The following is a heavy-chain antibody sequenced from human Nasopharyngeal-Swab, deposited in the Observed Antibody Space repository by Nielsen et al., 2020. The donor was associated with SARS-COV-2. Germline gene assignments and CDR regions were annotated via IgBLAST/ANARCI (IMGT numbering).Heavy chain of an antibody. J-gene: IGHJ4*02. D-gene: IGHD6-19*01. V-gene: IGHV3-53*01. Sequence: GGSLRLSCAASGFTVSSNYMSWVRQAPGKGLEWVSVSYSGGSTYYADSVKGRFTISRDNSKNTLYLQMNSLRAEDTAVYYCARRPGYSGGWLFDYWGQGTLVTVSS. CDR2: SYSGGST. CDR1: GFTVSSNY. CDR3: ARRPGYSGGWLFDY.